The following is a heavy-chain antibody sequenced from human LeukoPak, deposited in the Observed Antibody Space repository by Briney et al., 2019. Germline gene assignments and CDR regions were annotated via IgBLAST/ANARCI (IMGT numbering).Heavy chain of an antibody. Sequence: SETLSLTCTVSGDSMGHYYWNWLRQPAGKGLEWIGRIRSDGTTYANPSLESAVNMSVDTSNNPISLRLSSATAADTAVYFCARSTGFYTTYYMDVWGKGTTFSVSS. CDR2: IRSDGTT. CDR3: ARSTGFYTTYYMDV. V-gene: IGHV4-4*07. D-gene: IGHD3-22*01. J-gene: IGHJ6*03. CDR1: GDSMGHYY.